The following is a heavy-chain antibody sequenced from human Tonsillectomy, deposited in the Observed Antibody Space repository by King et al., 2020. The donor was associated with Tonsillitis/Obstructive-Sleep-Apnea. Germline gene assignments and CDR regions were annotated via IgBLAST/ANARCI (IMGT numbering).Heavy chain of an antibody. Sequence: VQLQESGPGLVKPSETLSLTCSVSGASITSFSWIWIRQPPGKGLEWIGSLYYSGDTNSSPSLKSRVTMSLDTSKNQLSLKVNPVTAADAAVYYCARDRGTGLRSHWLDLWGQGALVTVSS. V-gene: IGHV4-59*01. CDR1: GASITSFS. CDR2: LYYSGDT. J-gene: IGHJ5*02. CDR3: ARDRGTGLRSHWLDL. D-gene: IGHD3-10*01.